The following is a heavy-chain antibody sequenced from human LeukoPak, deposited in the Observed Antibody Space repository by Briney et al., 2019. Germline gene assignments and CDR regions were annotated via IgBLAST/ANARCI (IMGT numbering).Heavy chain of an antibody. D-gene: IGHD6-19*01. CDR3: ARSASTQQWLVTDY. V-gene: IGHV5-51*01. J-gene: IGHJ4*02. Sequence: GGALEISCQGSWCGFTSYWIGWVRQVPGKGLELMGIIYPGDSDTRYSPSFQWQVTISADKSISTAYLQWSSLKASDTAMYYCARSASTQQWLVTDYWGQGTLVTVSS. CDR2: IYPGDSDT. CDR1: WCGFTSYW.